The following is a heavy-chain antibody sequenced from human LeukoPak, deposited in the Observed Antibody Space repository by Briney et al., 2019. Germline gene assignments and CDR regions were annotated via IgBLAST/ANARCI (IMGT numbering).Heavy chain of an antibody. V-gene: IGHV3-30*02. D-gene: IGHD3-16*01. CDR3: VKIVMAGGYFDY. J-gene: IGHJ4*02. CDR2: IWYDGSNK. CDR1: GFTFSSYG. Sequence: PGGSLRLSCAASGFTFSSYGMHWVRQAPGKGLEWVAVIWYDGSNKYYADSVKGRFTISRDNSKNTLYFQMSSLRPEDTAVYYCVKIVMAGGYFDYWGQGTLVTVSS.